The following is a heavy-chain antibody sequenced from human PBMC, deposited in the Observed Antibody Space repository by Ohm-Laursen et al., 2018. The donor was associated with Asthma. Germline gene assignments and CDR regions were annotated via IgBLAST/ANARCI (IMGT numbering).Heavy chain of an antibody. CDR2: IYHSGST. D-gene: IGHD4-23*01. Sequence: SDTLSLTCTVSGGSISSGDYYWSWIRQPPGKGLEWIGYIYHSGSTYYNPSLKSRVTISVDRSKNQFSLKLSSVTAADTAVYYCARRRTVVTRGAFDIWGQGTMVTVSS. V-gene: IGHV4-30-4*02. J-gene: IGHJ3*02. CDR3: ARRRTVVTRGAFDI. CDR1: GGSISSGDYY.